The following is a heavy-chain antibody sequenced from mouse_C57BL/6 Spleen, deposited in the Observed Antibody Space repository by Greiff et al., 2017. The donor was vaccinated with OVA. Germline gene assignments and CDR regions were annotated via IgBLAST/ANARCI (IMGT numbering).Heavy chain of an antibody. V-gene: IGHV7-3*01. CDR3: ARNWEEYYFDY. J-gene: IGHJ2*01. D-gene: IGHD4-1*01. CDR1: GFTFTDYY. CDR2: IRNKANGYTT. Sequence: EVKLMESGGGLVQPGGSLSLSCAASGFTFTDYYMSWVRQPPGKALEWLGFIRNKANGYTTEYSAYVKGRFTISRDNSQSILYLQMNALRAEDSATYYCARNWEEYYFDYWGQGTTLTVSS.